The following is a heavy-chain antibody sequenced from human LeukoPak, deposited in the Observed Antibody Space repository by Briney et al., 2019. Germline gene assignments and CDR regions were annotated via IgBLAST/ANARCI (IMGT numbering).Heavy chain of an antibody. CDR2: IRYDGTNK. CDR1: GFTFSTYG. CDR3: AKDRDYGDYPSAYYYYMDV. Sequence: GGSLRLSCAPSGFTFSTYGIHWVRQAPGKGLEWVAFIRYDGTNKLYADSVKGRFTISRDNSKNMLYLQMNSLRAEDTAVYHCAKDRDYGDYPSAYYYYMDVWGKGTTVTVSS. J-gene: IGHJ6*03. D-gene: IGHD4-17*01. V-gene: IGHV3-30*02.